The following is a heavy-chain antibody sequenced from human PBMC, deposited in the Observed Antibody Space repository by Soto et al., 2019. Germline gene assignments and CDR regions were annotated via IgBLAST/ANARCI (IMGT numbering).Heavy chain of an antibody. J-gene: IGHJ4*02. CDR3: ARGPSYYDFWSGYTFDY. CDR2: INHSGST. CDR1: GGSFGGYY. D-gene: IGHD3-3*01. V-gene: IGHV4-34*01. Sequence: SETLSLTCAVYGGSFGGYYGSWIRQPPGKGLEWIGEINHSGSTNYNPSLKSRVTISVDTSKNQFSLKLSSVTAADTAVYYCARGPSYYDFWSGYTFDYWGQGTLVTVSS.